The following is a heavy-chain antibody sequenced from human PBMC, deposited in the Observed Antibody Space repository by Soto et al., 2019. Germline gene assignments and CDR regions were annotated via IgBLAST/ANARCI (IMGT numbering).Heavy chain of an antibody. CDR2: IIPIFGTA. CDR3: VRMDIVVVVAATHYYYYGMDV. J-gene: IGHJ6*02. V-gene: IGHV1-69*12. CDR1: GGTFSSYA. Sequence: QVQLVQSGAEVKKPGSSVKVSCKASGGTFSSYAISWVRQAPGQGLEWMGGIIPIFGTANYAQKFQGRVTITADESTSTAYMELSSLRSEDTAVYYCVRMDIVVVVAATHYYYYGMDVWGQGTTVTVSS. D-gene: IGHD2-15*01.